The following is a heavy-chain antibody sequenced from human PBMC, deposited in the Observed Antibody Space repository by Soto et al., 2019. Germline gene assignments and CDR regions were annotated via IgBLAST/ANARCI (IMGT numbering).Heavy chain of an antibody. CDR1: GGSISSSSYY. D-gene: IGHD6-13*01. Sequence: PSETLSLTCTVSGGSISSSSYYWGWIRQPPGKGLEWIGSIYYSGSTYYNPSLKSRVTISVDTSKNQFSLKLSSVTAADTAVYYCARRLAAGTTWLDPWGQGTLVTVSS. CDR2: IYYSGST. CDR3: ARRLAAGTTWLDP. V-gene: IGHV4-39*01. J-gene: IGHJ5*02.